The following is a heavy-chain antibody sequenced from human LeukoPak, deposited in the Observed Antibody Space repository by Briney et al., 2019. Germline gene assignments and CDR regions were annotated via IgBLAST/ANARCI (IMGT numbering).Heavy chain of an antibody. CDR2: IYYSGST. J-gene: IGHJ5*02. CDR3: ASAQTYYYGSGGVFDP. CDR1: GGSISSSSYY. Sequence: SETLSLTCTVSGGSISSSSYYWGWIRQPPGKGLEWIGSIYYSGSTYYNPSLKSRVTISVDTSRNQFSLKLSSVTAADTAVYYCASAQTYYYGSGGVFDPWGQGTLVTVSS. V-gene: IGHV4-39*01. D-gene: IGHD3-10*01.